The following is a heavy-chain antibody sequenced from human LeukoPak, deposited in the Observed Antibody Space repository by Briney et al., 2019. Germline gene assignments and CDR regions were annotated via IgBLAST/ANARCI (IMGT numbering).Heavy chain of an antibody. V-gene: IGHV3-30*03. CDR2: ISYSGSVQ. CDR3: ARSPRDSRDWTGTLDY. J-gene: IGHJ4*02. D-gene: IGHD3-22*01. CDR1: GFTFNNLG. Sequence: GGSLRLSCAASGFTFNNLGFHWVRQAPGKGLEWVSVISYSGSVQFYADSVKGRFTISRDDSKNTVHLQMNRLRVEDTAIYYCARSPRDSRDWTGTLDYWGQGVLVTVSS.